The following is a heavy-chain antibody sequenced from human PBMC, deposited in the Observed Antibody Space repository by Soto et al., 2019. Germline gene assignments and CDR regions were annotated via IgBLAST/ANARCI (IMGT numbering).Heavy chain of an antibody. V-gene: IGHV3-30*03. CDR3: ATSVTAGMGY. Sequence: QVQLVESGGGGVQPGRSLRLSCAASGFTFSSYGMHWVRQAPGKGLEWVAVISYDGSNKYYADSVKGRFTISRDNSKNTLYLQMNSLRAEDTAVYYCATSVTAGMGYWGQGTLVTVSS. D-gene: IGHD4-4*01. CDR1: GFTFSSYG. CDR2: ISYDGSNK. J-gene: IGHJ4*02.